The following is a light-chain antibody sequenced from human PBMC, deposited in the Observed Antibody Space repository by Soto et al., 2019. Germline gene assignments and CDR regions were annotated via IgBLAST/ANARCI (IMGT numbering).Light chain of an antibody. V-gene: IGLV2-23*01. CDR3: CSYVATGTVL. J-gene: IGLJ2*01. Sequence: QSALTQPASVSGSPGQSITISCTGTSSDVGKYILVSWYQQHPGKIPKLIIYEASKRPSGVSNRFSGSKSGNTASLTISGLQAEDEADYYCCSYVATGTVLFGGGTKLTVL. CDR2: EAS. CDR1: SSDVGKYIL.